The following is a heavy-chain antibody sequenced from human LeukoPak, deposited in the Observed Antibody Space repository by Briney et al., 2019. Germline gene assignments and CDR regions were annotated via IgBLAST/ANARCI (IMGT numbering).Heavy chain of an antibody. CDR1: GGSFSGYY. Sequence: SETLSLTCAVYGGSFSGYYWSWIRQPPGKGLEWIGEINHCGSTNYNPSLKSRVTISVDTSKNQFSLKLSSVTAADTAVYYCASESRSLLYYFDYWGQGTLVTVSS. J-gene: IGHJ4*02. CDR3: ASESRSLLYYFDY. D-gene: IGHD2-2*01. CDR2: INHCGST. V-gene: IGHV4-34*01.